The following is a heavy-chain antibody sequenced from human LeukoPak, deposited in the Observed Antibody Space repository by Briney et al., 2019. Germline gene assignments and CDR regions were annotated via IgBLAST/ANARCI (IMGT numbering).Heavy chain of an antibody. Sequence: GGSLRLSCAASGFTFSSYAMSWVRQALGKGLEWVSAISGSGGSTYYADSVKGRFTISRDNSKNTLYLQMNSLRAEDTAVYYCAKVVVPAAIRSYFDYWGQGTLVTVSS. V-gene: IGHV3-23*01. D-gene: IGHD2-2*02. CDR3: AKVVVPAAIRSYFDY. CDR1: GFTFSSYA. J-gene: IGHJ4*02. CDR2: ISGSGGST.